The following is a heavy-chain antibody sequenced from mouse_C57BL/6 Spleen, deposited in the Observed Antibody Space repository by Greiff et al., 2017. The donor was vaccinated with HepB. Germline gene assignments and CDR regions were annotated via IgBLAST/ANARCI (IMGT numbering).Heavy chain of an antibody. CDR1: GYTFTSYW. Sequence: QVQLQQSGAELVKPGASVKLSCKASGYTFTSYWMHWVKQRPGQGLEWIGMIHPNSGSTNYNEKFKSKATLTVDKSSSTAYMQLSSLTSEDSAVYYCAIYGNLTSLAMDYWGQGTSVTVSS. J-gene: IGHJ4*01. V-gene: IGHV1-64*01. D-gene: IGHD2-1*01. CDR3: AIYGNLTSLAMDY. CDR2: IHPNSGST.